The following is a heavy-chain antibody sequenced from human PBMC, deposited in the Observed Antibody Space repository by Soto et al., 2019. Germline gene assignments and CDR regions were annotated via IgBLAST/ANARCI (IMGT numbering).Heavy chain of an antibody. CDR2: IYYSGST. V-gene: IGHV4-59*01. J-gene: IGHJ6*02. CDR3: ASSNIAAAGFYYYGMDV. CDR1: GGSISSYY. D-gene: IGHD6-13*01. Sequence: PSETLSLTCPVSGGSISSYYWSWIRPPPVKGLEWIGYIYYSGSTNYNPSLKSRVTISVDTSKNQFSLKLSSVTAADTAVYYCASSNIAAAGFYYYGMDVWGRGTTVTVSS.